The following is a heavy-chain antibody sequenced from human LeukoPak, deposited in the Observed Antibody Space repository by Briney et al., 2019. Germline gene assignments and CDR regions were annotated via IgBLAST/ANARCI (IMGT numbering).Heavy chain of an antibody. D-gene: IGHD6-13*01. CDR3: AREAHGIAAAGTDY. CDR1: GGTFSSYA. J-gene: IGHJ4*02. V-gene: IGHV1-46*01. Sequence: ASVKVSCKASGGTFSSYAISWVRQAPGQGLEWMGIINPSGGSTSYAQKFQGRVTMTRDMSTSTVYMELSSLRSEDTAVYYCAREAHGIAAAGTDYWGQGTLVTVSS. CDR2: INPSGGST.